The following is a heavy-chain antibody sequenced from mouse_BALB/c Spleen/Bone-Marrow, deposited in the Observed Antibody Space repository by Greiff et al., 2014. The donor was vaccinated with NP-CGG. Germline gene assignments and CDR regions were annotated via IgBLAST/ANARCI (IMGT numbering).Heavy chain of an antibody. V-gene: IGHV2-2*02. D-gene: IGHD2-2*01. CDR3: AGKGYTGYFDV. CDR1: GFSLTTYG. CDR2: IWRGGGT. J-gene: IGHJ1*01. Sequence: VQLVESGPGLVKPSQSLSITCTVSGFSLTTYGLHWVRQSPGKGLEWLEVIWRGGGTDYNAAFISRLIITKDNSKSQVFFKMNSLQTNDTAMYDGAGKGYTGYFDVWGAGTTVTVSS.